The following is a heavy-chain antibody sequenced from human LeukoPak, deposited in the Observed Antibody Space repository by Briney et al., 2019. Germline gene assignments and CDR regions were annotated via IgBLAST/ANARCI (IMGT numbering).Heavy chain of an antibody. J-gene: IGHJ4*02. CDR3: ARDRGSSGWYEFDY. D-gene: IGHD6-19*01. CDR2: IKQDGSEK. CDR1: GFTSSSYW. Sequence: GGSLRISCAASGFTSSSYWMSWVRQAPGKGLEWVANIKQDGSEKYYVDSVKGRFTISRDNAKNSLYLQMNSLRAEDTAVYYCARDRGSSGWYEFDYWSQGTLVTVSS. V-gene: IGHV3-7*01.